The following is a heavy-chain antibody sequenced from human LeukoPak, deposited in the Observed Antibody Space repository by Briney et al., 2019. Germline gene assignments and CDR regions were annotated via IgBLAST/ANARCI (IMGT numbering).Heavy chain of an antibody. CDR2: ISAYNGDT. CDR1: GYTFTSYV. V-gene: IGHV1-18*01. J-gene: IGHJ4*02. D-gene: IGHD3-3*01. CDR3: AVQIQRTYDFWSGYYTHQPFDY. Sequence: ASVKVSCKASGYTFTSYVISWLRQSPGQGLEWMGWISAYNGDTNYAQKLQGRDTMNTDTSTSTAYMELRSLRSDDTAVYYCAVQIQRTYDFWSGYYTHQPFDYWGQGTLVTVSS.